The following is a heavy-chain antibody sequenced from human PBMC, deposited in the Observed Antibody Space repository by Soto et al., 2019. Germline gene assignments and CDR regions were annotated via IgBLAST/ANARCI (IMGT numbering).Heavy chain of an antibody. CDR3: ARGSHDILTTKFDP. V-gene: IGHV4-34*01. J-gene: IGHJ5*02. CDR1: GGSFSGYY. D-gene: IGHD3-9*01. Sequence: SETLSLTCAVYGGSFSGYYWSWIRQPPGKGLEWIGEINHSGSTNYNPSLKSRVTISVDTSKNQFSLKLSSVTAADTAVYYWARGSHDILTTKFDPWGQGTLVTVSS. CDR2: INHSGST.